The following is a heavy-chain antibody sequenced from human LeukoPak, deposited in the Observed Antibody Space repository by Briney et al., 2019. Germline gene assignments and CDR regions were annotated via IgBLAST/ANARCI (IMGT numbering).Heavy chain of an antibody. CDR2: ISGSGTST. CDR1: GFTFSSYW. J-gene: IGHJ6*02. Sequence: GGSLRLSCAASGFTFSSYWMSWVRQAPGKGLEWVSSISGSGTSTYYTGSVKGRFTISRDNSKNTLYLQMNSLRAEDTAIYYCAKDSTMSGSYYGMDVWGQGTTVTVSS. V-gene: IGHV3-23*01. D-gene: IGHD3-22*01. CDR3: AKDSTMSGSYYGMDV.